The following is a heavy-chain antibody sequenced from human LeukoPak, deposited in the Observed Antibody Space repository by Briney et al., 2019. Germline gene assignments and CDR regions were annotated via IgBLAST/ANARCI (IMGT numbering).Heavy chain of an antibody. V-gene: IGHV4-61*02. J-gene: IGHJ4*02. CDR3: ARERVAANNGFDY. CDR2: IYTSGST. CDR1: GGSISSGSYY. D-gene: IGHD2-15*01. Sequence: PSETLSLTCTVSGGSISSGSYYWIWIRQPAGKGLEWIGRIYTSGSTNYNPSLKSRVTISVDTSKNQFSLKLSSVTAADTAVYYCARERVAANNGFDYWGQGTLVTVSS.